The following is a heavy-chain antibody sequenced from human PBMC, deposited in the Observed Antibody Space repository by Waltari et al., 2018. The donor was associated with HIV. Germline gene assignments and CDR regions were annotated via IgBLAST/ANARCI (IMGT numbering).Heavy chain of an antibody. V-gene: IGHV4-39*01. J-gene: IGHJ6*02. CDR1: GGSISSSSYS. Sequence: QLQLQESGPGLVKPSATLSLTCTVSGGSISSSSYSWGWIRQPPGTGLEWIGSIYYSEGTYYNPSLNSRVTISVDTSKNQFSLKLSSVTAADTAVYYCARPIVVGALGYGMDVWGQGTTVTVSS. CDR3: ARPIVVGALGYGMDV. CDR2: IYYSEGT. D-gene: IGHD2-2*01.